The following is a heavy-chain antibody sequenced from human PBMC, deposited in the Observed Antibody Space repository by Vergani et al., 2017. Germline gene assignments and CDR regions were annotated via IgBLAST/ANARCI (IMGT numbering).Heavy chain of an antibody. J-gene: IGHJ4*02. CDR2: FTPSGGST. CDR3: ARPHGDIRPPDPRRLDY. Sequence: QVLLVQSGAEVKNPGASVRVSCKTSGYTFTNYYLHWVRQAPGKGLEWMGLFTPSGGSTTYEKQFQGRLTMTRDTSTSTFYMDLSNLRSDDTAVYYCARPHGDIRPPDPRRLDYWGQGTLVTVSS. CDR1: GYTFTNYY. V-gene: IGHV1-46*03.